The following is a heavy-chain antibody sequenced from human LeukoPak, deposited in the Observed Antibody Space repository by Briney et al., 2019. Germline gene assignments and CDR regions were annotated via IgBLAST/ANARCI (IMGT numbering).Heavy chain of an antibody. CDR3: ARGRSRTRSFTPYYFDY. Sequence: ASVKVSCKASGYTFTSYYMHWVRQAPGQGLEWMGIINPSGGSTSYAQKFQGRVTMTRNTSISTAYMELSSLRSEDTAVYYCARGRSRTRSFTPYYFDYWGQGTLVTVSS. CDR1: GYTFTSYY. J-gene: IGHJ4*02. D-gene: IGHD1-7*01. CDR2: INPSGGST. V-gene: IGHV1-46*01.